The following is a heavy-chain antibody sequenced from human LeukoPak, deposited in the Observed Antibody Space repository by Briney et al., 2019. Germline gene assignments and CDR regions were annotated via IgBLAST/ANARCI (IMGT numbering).Heavy chain of an antibody. V-gene: IGHV4-39*01. CDR2: IYYSGTT. CDR3: ARQVSDYFYYYIDV. CDR1: GGSISSSGYY. Sequence: SETLSLTCSVSGGSISSSGYYWNWIRQPPGKGLEWIGSIYYSGTTYYNSSLKSRVTISEDTSKNRFSLMLTSVTAADTAVYYCARQVSDYFYYYIDVWGERTTVIVSS. J-gene: IGHJ6*03.